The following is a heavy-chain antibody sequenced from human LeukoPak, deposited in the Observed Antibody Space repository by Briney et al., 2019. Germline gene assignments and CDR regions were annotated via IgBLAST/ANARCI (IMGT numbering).Heavy chain of an antibody. CDR2: IYTSGTS. J-gene: IGHJ6*02. V-gene: IGHV4-4*07. CDR1: GASIGLYY. CDR3: ARNRAVPHYYYGMDV. D-gene: IGHD1/OR15-1a*01. Sequence: SETLSLTCTVSGASIGLYYWSWIRQPAGKGLEWIGRIYTSGTSNYSPSLKSRVTMSLDLSKNQLSLKLNSVTAADTAVYYCARNRAVPHYYYGMDVWGQGTTVTVSS.